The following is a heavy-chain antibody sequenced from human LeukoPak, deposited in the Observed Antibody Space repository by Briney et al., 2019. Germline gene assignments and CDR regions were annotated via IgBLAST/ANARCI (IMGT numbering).Heavy chain of an antibody. CDR1: GFTFSSYA. CDR3: AVLTYYYDSSFDY. J-gene: IGHJ4*02. V-gene: IGHV3-30*04. CDR2: ISYDGSNK. Sequence: GGSLRLSCAASGFTFSSYAMHWVRQAPGKGLEWVAVISYDGSNKYYADSVKGRFTISRDNSKNTLYLQMNSLRAEGTAVYYCAVLTYYYDSSFDYWGQGTLVTVSS. D-gene: IGHD3-22*01.